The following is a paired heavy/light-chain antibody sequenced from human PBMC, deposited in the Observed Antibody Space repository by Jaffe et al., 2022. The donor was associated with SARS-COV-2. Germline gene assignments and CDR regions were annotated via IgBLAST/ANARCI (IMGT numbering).Heavy chain of an antibody. Sequence: QVQLQESGPGLVKPSETLSLTCSVSGGSISRYYWSWIRQPPGKGLEWIGYMHHSGSNNYNPSLKSRVTISLDTSKNQFSLKVTSVTAADTAVYYCARVNSGSNYLAFDIWGQGTMVTVSS. CDR3: ARVNSGSNYLAFDI. D-gene: IGHD1-26*01. CDR2: MHHSGSN. V-gene: IGHV4-59*01. J-gene: IGHJ3*02. CDR1: GGSISRYY.
Light chain of an antibody. CDR2: AAS. V-gene: IGKV1-39*01. CDR3: QHSYTNPWT. J-gene: IGKJ1*01. CDR1: QSISSF. Sequence: DTQMTQSPSSLSASVGDRVTITCRASQSISSFLNWYQQKPGKAPELLIYAASSLQSGVPSRFSGSASGTDFTLTISSLQPEDFATYYCQHSYTNPWTFGQGTKVEI.